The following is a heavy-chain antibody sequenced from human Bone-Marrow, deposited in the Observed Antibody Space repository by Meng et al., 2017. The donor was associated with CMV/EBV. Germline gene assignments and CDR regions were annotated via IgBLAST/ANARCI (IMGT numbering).Heavy chain of an antibody. CDR2: INHSGST. Sequence: SETLSLTCAVYGGSFSGYYWSWIRQPPGKGLEWIGEINHSGSTNYNPSLKSRVTISVDTSKNQFSLKLSSVTAADTAVYYCARGRGSSSLYYYYGMDVWGQRTTVTVSS. V-gene: IGHV4-34*01. J-gene: IGHJ6*02. D-gene: IGHD6-6*01. CDR1: GGSFSGYY. CDR3: ARGRGSSSLYYYYGMDV.